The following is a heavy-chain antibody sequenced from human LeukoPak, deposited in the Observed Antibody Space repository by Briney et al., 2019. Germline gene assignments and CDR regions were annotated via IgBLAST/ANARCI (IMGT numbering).Heavy chain of an antibody. J-gene: IGHJ4*02. CDR1: GGPISSYY. D-gene: IGHD4-17*01. V-gene: IGHV4-59*01. Sequence: SETLSLICTVSGGPISSYYWSWIRQPPGKGLVWIGNIYYSGSTNYNPSLRSRVTISVDTSKNQFSLRLSSVTAADTAVYYCARSRLPTVTVIDYWGQGTLVTVSS. CDR3: ARSRLPTVTVIDY. CDR2: IYYSGST.